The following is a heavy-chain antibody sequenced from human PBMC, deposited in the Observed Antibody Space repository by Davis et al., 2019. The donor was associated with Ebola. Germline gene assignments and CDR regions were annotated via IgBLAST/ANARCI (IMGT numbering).Heavy chain of an antibody. J-gene: IGHJ4*02. Sequence: PGGSLRLSCAASGFTFSSYAMHWVRQAPGKGLEWVAVISYDGSNKYYADSVKDRFTISRDNCKNTLYLQMNSLRAEDTAVYYCAHNDYWGQGTLVTVSS. CDR2: ISYDGSNK. CDR1: GFTFSSYA. V-gene: IGHV3-30-3*01. CDR3: AHNDY.